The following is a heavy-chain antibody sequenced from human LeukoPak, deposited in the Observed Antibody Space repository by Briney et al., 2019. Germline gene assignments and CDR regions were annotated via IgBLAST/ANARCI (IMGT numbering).Heavy chain of an antibody. J-gene: IGHJ6*04. CDR2: IRQDGGEK. V-gene: IGHV3-7*01. Sequence: PGGSLRLSCAASGFTFSGYWMSWLRQAPGKGLEWVANIRQDGGEKNYVDSVKGRFTISRDNAKNSLYLQMNSLRGEDTAVYYCARDRGFGQADVWGKGTTATVSS. CDR3: ARDRGFGQADV. D-gene: IGHD3-10*01. CDR1: GFTFSGYW.